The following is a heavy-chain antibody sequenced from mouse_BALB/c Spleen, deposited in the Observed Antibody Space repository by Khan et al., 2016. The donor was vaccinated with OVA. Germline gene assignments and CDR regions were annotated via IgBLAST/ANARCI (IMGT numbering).Heavy chain of an antibody. V-gene: IGHV6-3*03. CDR3: TGLSAMDY. J-gene: IGHJ4*01. CDR2: IRLKSDNYAT. Sequence: EVKLEESGGGLVQPGGSMKLSCVASGFTFSSYWMSWVRQSPEKGLGWVAEIRLKSDNYATHYAESVKGKFTISRDDSKSRLYLQMNSLRAEDTGIYYCTGLSAMDYWGQGTSVTVSS. CDR1: GFTFSSYW.